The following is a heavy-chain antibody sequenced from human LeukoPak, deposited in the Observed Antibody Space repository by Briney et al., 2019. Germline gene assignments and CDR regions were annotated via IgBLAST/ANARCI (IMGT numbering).Heavy chain of an antibody. J-gene: IGHJ2*01. CDR3: ARDGGGSLGVKWYFDL. D-gene: IGHD1-26*01. CDR2: INPSGGST. CDR1: GHTFTSYY. V-gene: IGHV1-46*01. Sequence: GASVKVSCKASGHTFTSYYIHWVRQAPGQGLEWMGIINPSGGSTSYAQKFQGRVTMTRDTSTRTGYMEMSSLRSEDTAMYYCARDGGGSLGVKWYFDLWGRGTLVTVSS.